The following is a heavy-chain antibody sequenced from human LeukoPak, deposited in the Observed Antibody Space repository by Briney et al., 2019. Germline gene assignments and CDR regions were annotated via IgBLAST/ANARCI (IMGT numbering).Heavy chain of an antibody. CDR3: ARGETGYDFWSGYYPTFDY. V-gene: IGHV4-34*01. J-gene: IGHJ4*02. CDR2: INHSGST. Sequence: PSETLSLTCAVYGGSFSGYYWSWIRQPPGKGLEWIGEINHSGSTNYNPSLKSRVTISVDTSKNQFSLKLSSVTAADTAVYYCARGETGYDFWSGYYPTFDYWGQGTLVTVSS. D-gene: IGHD3-3*01. CDR1: GGSFSGYY.